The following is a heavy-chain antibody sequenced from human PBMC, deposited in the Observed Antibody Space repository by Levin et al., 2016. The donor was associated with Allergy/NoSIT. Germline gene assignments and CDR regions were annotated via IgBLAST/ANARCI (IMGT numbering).Heavy chain of an antibody. J-gene: IGHJ3*02. Sequence: ASVKVSCKASGYTFTGYYMHWVRQAPGQGLEWMGWINPNSGGTNYAQKFQGWVTMTRDTSISTAYMELSRLRSDDTAVYYCAVGMSSTKGAFDIWGQGTMVTVSS. CDR2: INPNSGGT. V-gene: IGHV1-2*04. CDR1: GYTFTGYY. D-gene: IGHD2-2*01. CDR3: AVGMSSTKGAFDI.